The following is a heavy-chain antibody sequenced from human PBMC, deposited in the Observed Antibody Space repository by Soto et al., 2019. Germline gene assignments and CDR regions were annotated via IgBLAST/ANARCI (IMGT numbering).Heavy chain of an antibody. CDR3: ARVFVPLKQQWLTYYYYYDGMDV. Sequence: QVQLVESGGGVVQPGRSLRLSCAASGFTFSSYGMHWVRQAPGKGLEWVAVIWYDGSNKYYADSVKGRFTISRDNSKNTLYLQMNSLRAEDTAVYYCARVFVPLKQQWLTYYYYYDGMDVWGQGTTVTVSS. D-gene: IGHD6-19*01. CDR1: GFTFSSYG. V-gene: IGHV3-33*01. J-gene: IGHJ6*02. CDR2: IWYDGSNK.